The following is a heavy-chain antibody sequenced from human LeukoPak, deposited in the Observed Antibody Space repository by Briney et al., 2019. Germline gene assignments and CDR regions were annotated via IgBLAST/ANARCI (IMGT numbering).Heavy chain of an antibody. CDR3: ARDNDSRDPPHFDY. CDR1: GYTLTELS. CDR2: FDPEDGET. J-gene: IGHJ4*02. Sequence: GASVKVSCKVSGYTLTELSMHWVRQAPGKGLEWMGRFDPEDGETIYAQKSQGRVTMTEDTSTDTVYMELSSLRSEDTAVYYCARDNDSRDPPHFDYWGQGTLVTVSS. D-gene: IGHD3-16*01. V-gene: IGHV1-24*01.